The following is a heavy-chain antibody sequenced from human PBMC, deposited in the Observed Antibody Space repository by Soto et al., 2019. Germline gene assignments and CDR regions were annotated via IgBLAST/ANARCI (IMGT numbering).Heavy chain of an antibody. Sequence: EVQVLESGGGLVQPGGSLRLSCAASGFTFSSYVMRWVRQAPGKGLEWVSAISGSGGSTYYADSVKGRFTISRDNSKNTLDRQMNSLRAEYTAVYYCAPHLWFVEVYYWGQGTLVTVSS. CDR2: ISGSGGST. D-gene: IGHD3-10*01. V-gene: IGHV3-23*01. J-gene: IGHJ4*02. CDR1: GFTFSSYV. CDR3: APHLWFVEVYY.